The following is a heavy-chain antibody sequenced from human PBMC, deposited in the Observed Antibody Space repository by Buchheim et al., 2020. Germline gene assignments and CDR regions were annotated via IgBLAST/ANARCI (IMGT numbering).Heavy chain of an antibody. CDR2: ISYDGSNK. Sequence: QVQLVESGGGVVQPGRSLRLSCAASGFTFSSYGMHWVRQAPGKGLEWVAVISYDGSNKYYADSVKGRFTISRDNSKNTLYLQMNSLRAEDTAVNYCAKDLTPYSSSQGSGNWFDPWGQGTL. D-gene: IGHD6-6*01. V-gene: IGHV3-30*18. J-gene: IGHJ5*02. CDR1: GFTFSSYG. CDR3: AKDLTPYSSSQGSGNWFDP.